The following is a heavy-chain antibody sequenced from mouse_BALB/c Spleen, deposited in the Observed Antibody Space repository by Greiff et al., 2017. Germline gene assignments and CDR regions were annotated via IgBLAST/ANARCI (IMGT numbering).Heavy chain of an antibody. CDR2: ISSGGGST. CDR3: ARADYYGRGGYYAMDY. CDR1: GFAFSSYD. Sequence: EVKLVESGGGLVKPGGSLKLSCAASGFAFSSYDMSWVRQTPEKRLEWVAYISSGGGSTYYPDTVKGRFTISRDNAKNTLYLQMSSLKSEDTAMYYCARADYYGRGGYYAMDYWGQGTSVTVSS. D-gene: IGHD1-1*01. J-gene: IGHJ4*01. V-gene: IGHV5-12-1*01.